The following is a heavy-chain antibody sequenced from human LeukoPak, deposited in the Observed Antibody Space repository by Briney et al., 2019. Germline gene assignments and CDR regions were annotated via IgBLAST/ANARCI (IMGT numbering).Heavy chain of an antibody. Sequence: IPSETLSLTCTVSGFSITDRAYHWGYIRQPPGKGLEWIGSVHYTGNTNYNPSLKSRVTISLDTSKSQFSLRLTSVTAADTAVYYRARVRQLIEAGTFDVWGQGTVVTVSS. CDR1: GFSITDRAYH. V-gene: IGHV4-39*07. D-gene: IGHD6-19*01. CDR3: ARVRQLIEAGTFDV. J-gene: IGHJ3*01. CDR2: VHYTGNT.